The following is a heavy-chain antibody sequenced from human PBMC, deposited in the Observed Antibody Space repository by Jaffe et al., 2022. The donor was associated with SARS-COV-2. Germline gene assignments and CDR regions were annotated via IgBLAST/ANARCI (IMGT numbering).Heavy chain of an antibody. CDR1: GFTFSIYG. D-gene: IGHD5-12*01. CDR2: IRGSGGST. Sequence: EVQLLESGGGLVQPGGSLRVSCAASGFTFSIYGMSWVRQAPGKGLEWVSTIRGSGGSTYYADSVKGRFTISRDNSRNTLSLQMNSLRTEDTAVYYCAKDRYSAYGGLTDCWGQGTLVTVSS. J-gene: IGHJ4*02. V-gene: IGHV3-23*01. CDR3: AKDRYSAYGGLTDC.